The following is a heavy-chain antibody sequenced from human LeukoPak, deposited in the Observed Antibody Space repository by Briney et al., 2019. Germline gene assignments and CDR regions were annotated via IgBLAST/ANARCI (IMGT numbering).Heavy chain of an antibody. CDR3: AREEENSIAVAGTGPYAKYNWFDP. CDR2: ISAYNGNT. J-gene: IGHJ5*02. CDR1: GYTFTSYG. Sequence: GASVKVSCKASGYTFTSYGISWVRQAPGQGLEWMGWISAYNGNTNYAQKLQGRVTMTTDTSTSTAYMELRSLRSDDTAVYYCAREEENSIAVAGTGPYAKYNWFDPWGQGTLVTVSS. D-gene: IGHD6-19*01. V-gene: IGHV1-18*01.